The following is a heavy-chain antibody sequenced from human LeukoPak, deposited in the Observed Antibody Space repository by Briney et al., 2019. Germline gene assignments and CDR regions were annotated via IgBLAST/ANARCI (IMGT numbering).Heavy chain of an antibody. V-gene: IGHV4-4*07. CDR2: IYSSGTT. D-gene: IGHD2-2*01. Sequence: SETLSLTCIVSGDSISRKYWSWIRRPAREGLEWLGRIYSSGTTDYSTSLMSRVTMSLDTSKNHISLRLRSVTAADTAVYYCARLDILVPRAVEWFDPWGQGTVVTVSS. J-gene: IGHJ5*01. CDR3: ARLDILVPRAVEWFDP. CDR1: GDSISRKY.